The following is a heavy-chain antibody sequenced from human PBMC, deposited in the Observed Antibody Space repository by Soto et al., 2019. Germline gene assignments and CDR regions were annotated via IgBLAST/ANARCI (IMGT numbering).Heavy chain of an antibody. CDR1: GYTFTSYA. CDR3: ARDGIQLWSRGPYYYGMDV. J-gene: IGHJ6*02. CDR2: INAGNGNT. D-gene: IGHD5-18*01. Sequence: ASVKVSCKASGYTFTSYAMHWVRQAPGQRLEWMGWINAGNGNTKYSQKFQGRVTITRDTSASTAYMELSSLRSEDTAVYYCARDGIQLWSRGPYYYGMDVWGQGTTVTVSS. V-gene: IGHV1-3*01.